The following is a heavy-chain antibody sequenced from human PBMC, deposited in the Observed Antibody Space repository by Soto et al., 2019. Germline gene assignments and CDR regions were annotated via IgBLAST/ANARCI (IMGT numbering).Heavy chain of an antibody. Sequence: LRLSCAASGFTFSSFGVHWVRQAPGKGLEWVAVIWNDGKNRRYADSVRGRFTVSSDNSKNTVYLQMDSLRVEDTAMYYCARDRELGRTSPYFDFWGQGTLVTVSS. CDR1: GFTFSSFG. CDR2: IWNDGKNR. D-gene: IGHD3-10*01. J-gene: IGHJ4*02. CDR3: ARDRELGRTSPYFDF. V-gene: IGHV3-33*01.